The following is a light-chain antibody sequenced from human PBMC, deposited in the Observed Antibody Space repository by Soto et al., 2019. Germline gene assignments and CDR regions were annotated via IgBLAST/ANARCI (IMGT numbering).Light chain of an antibody. CDR1: SSDIGGYNY. CDR3: SSYTTYNAL. J-gene: IGLJ3*02. Sequence: QAVVTQPASVSGSPGQSITISCTGTSSDIGGYNYVSWYQQHPGKAPKLIIYDVSNRPSGVSNRFSGSKSGNTASLTISGLQAEDEADYFCSSYTTYNALFGGGTKLTVL. CDR2: DVS. V-gene: IGLV2-14*03.